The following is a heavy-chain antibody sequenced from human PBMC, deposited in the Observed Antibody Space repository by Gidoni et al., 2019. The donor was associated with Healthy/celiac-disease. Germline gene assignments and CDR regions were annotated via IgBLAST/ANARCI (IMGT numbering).Heavy chain of an antibody. Sequence: QVQLVESGGGVVQPGRSLRLSCAASGFTFSSYAMHWVRQAPGKGLEWVAVISYDGSNKYYADSVKGRFTISRDNSKNTLYLQMNSLRAEDTAVYYCARGGYSYGSTVYYFDYWGQGTLVTVSS. J-gene: IGHJ4*02. D-gene: IGHD5-18*01. CDR1: GFTFSSYA. CDR2: ISYDGSNK. V-gene: IGHV3-30*04. CDR3: ARGGYSYGSTVYYFDY.